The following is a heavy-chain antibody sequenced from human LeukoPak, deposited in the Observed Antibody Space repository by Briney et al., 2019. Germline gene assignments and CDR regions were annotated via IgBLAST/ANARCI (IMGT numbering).Heavy chain of an antibody. CDR1: GFTFSSYS. CDR3: ARDHGRIAAAGTIGY. J-gene: IGHJ4*02. V-gene: IGHV3-21*01. D-gene: IGHD6-13*01. Sequence: PGGSLRLSCAASGFTFSSYSMNWVRQAPGKGLEWVSSISSSSSYIYYADSVKGRFTISRDNAKNSLYLQMNSLRAEDTAVYYCARDHGRIAAAGTIGYWGQGTLVTVSS. CDR2: ISSSSSYI.